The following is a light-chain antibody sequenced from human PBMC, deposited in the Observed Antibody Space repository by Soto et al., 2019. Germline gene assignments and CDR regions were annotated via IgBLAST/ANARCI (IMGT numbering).Light chain of an antibody. CDR2: DAS. J-gene: IGKJ1*01. Sequence: DIQMTQSPSSLSASVVDRVTITCRASRGIDDRLAWYQQKPEKAPKLLIYDASNLESGVPSRFSGSGSGTEFTLTISSLQPDDFATYYCQQYNSYQWTFGQGTKVDIK. CDR1: RGIDDR. V-gene: IGKV1D-16*01. CDR3: QQYNSYQWT.